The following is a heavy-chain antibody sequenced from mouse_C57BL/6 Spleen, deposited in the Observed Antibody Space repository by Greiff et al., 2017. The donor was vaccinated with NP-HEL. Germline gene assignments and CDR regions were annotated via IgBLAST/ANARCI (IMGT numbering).Heavy chain of an antibody. Sequence: QVQLKQPGAELVKPGASVKMSCKASGYTFTSYWITWVKQRPGQGLEWIGDIYPGSGSTNYNEKFKSKATLTVDTSSSTAYMQLSSLTSEDSAVYYCASGDYYGSSFAMDYWGQGTSVTVSS. D-gene: IGHD1-1*01. CDR3: ASGDYYGSSFAMDY. V-gene: IGHV1-55*01. CDR2: IYPGSGST. J-gene: IGHJ4*01. CDR1: GYTFTSYW.